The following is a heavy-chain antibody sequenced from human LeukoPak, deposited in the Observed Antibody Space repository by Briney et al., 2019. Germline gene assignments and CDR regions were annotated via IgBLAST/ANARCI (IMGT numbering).Heavy chain of an antibody. CDR1: GFTFSSYG. Sequence: SGGSLRLSCAASGFTFSSYGMHWVRQAPGKGLEWVAFIRYDGSNKYYADSVKGRFTISRDNSKNTLYLQMNSLRAEDTAVYYCAKAGYCSSTSCYPPNFGYWGQGTLVTVSS. J-gene: IGHJ4*02. CDR2: IRYDGSNK. V-gene: IGHV3-30*02. CDR3: AKAGYCSSTSCYPPNFGY. D-gene: IGHD2-2*01.